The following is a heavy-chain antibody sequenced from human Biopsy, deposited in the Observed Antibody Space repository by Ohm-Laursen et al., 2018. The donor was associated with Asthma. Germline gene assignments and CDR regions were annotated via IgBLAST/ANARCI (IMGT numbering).Heavy chain of an antibody. D-gene: IGHD1-20*01. V-gene: IGHV3-30-3*01. CDR2: ISYDGTNK. CDR3: ARDLRSDNWNPWGMDV. CDR1: GFTFSDYD. J-gene: IGHJ6*02. Sequence: SLRLSCAASGFTFSDYDMHWVRQAPGKGLEWVVVISYDGTNKDYADSVKGRFTFSRDNSQNTLSLEMNSLRVEDTAVYYCARDLRSDNWNPWGMDVWGLGTTVTVAS.